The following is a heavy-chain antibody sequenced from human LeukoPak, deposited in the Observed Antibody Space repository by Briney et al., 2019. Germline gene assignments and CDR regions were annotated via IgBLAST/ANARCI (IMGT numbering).Heavy chain of an antibody. J-gene: IGHJ3*02. CDR3: ARQDSSGWYKNAFDI. CDR2: IFPGDSDT. CDR1: GYSFTGYW. D-gene: IGHD6-19*01. Sequence: RGESLKISCKGSGYSFTGYWIGWVRQMPGKGLEWMGIIFPGDSDTRYSPSFQGQVTISADKSISTAYLQWSSLKASDTAMYYCARQDSSGWYKNAFDIWGQGTMVTVSS. V-gene: IGHV5-51*01.